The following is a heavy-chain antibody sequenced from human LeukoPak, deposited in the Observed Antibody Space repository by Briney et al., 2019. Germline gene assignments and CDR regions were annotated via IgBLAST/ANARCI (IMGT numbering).Heavy chain of an antibody. V-gene: IGHV3-74*01. CDR2: INSDGSTT. Sequence: GGSLRLSCAASGFTFSSYWMHWVRQAPGKGLVWVSRINSDGSTTNYADSVKGRFTISRDNAKNTVYLQMNSLRAEDTAVYYCAKEGYDFWSGYFYNYMDVWGKGTTVTVSS. J-gene: IGHJ6*03. CDR1: GFTFSSYW. D-gene: IGHD3-3*01. CDR3: AKEGYDFWSGYFYNYMDV.